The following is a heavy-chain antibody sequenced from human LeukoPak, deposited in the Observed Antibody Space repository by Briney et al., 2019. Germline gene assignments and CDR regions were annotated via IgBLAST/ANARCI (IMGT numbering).Heavy chain of an antibody. D-gene: IGHD6-19*01. CDR3: AREAAYSSGPFDY. V-gene: IGHV3-21*01. CDR1: GFTFSSYS. J-gene: IGHJ4*02. CDR2: ISSSSSYI. Sequence: PGGSLRLSCAASGFTFSSYSMNWVRQAPGKGLEWVSSISSSSSYIYYADSVKGRFTISRDNAKNSLYLQMNSLRAEDTAVYYCAREAAYSSGPFDYWGQGTLVTVSS.